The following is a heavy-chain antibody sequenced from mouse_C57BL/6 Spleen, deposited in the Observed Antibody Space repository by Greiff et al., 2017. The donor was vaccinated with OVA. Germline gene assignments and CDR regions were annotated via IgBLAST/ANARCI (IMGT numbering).Heavy chain of an antibody. CDR3: TRSRGYDGYYYAMDY. Sequence: QVQLQQSGAELVRPGASVTLSCKASGYTFTDYEMHWVKQTPVHGLEWIGAIDPETGGTAYNQKFKGKAILTADKSSSTAYMELRSLTSEDSAVYYCTRSRGYDGYYYAMDYWGQGTSVTVSS. J-gene: IGHJ4*01. D-gene: IGHD2-3*01. CDR2: IDPETGGT. V-gene: IGHV1-15*01. CDR1: GYTFTDYE.